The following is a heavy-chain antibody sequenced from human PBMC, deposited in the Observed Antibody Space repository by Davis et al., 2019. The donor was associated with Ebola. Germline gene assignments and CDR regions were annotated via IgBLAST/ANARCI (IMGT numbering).Heavy chain of an antibody. CDR3: ARGQGYSGYESPNGGRHYYYGMDV. Sequence: GGSLRLSCAASGFTVSSNYMSWVRQAPGKGLEWVSVIYSGGSTYYADSVKGRFTISRDNSKNTLYLQMNSLRAEDTAVYYCARGQGYSGYESPNGGRHYYYGMDVWGQGTTVTVSS. V-gene: IGHV3-53*01. D-gene: IGHD5-12*01. CDR1: GFTVSSNY. J-gene: IGHJ6*02. CDR2: IYSGGST.